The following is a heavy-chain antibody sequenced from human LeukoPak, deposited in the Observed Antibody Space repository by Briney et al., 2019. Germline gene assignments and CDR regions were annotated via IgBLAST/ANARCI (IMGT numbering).Heavy chain of an antibody. J-gene: IGHJ4*02. CDR1: GYMFTGYY. Sequence: ASVKVSCTASGYMFTGYYMHWVRQAPGQELEWMGWINPNSGGTNYAQKFQGRVTMTRDTSISTAYMELSSLRSDDTAVYYCARGYCSGDCFTLFDYWGQGALVTVSS. V-gene: IGHV1-2*02. CDR3: ARGYCSGDCFTLFDY. CDR2: INPNSGGT. D-gene: IGHD2-21*02.